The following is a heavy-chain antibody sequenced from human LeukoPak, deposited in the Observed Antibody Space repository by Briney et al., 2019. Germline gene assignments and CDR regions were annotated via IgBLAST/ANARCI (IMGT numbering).Heavy chain of an antibody. J-gene: IGHJ4*02. CDR3: ARDWRQGRLPAATGPFDY. D-gene: IGHD2-2*01. V-gene: IGHV3-33*01. CDR2: IWYDGSNK. Sequence: GGSLRLSCAASGFTFSSYGMHWVRQAPGKGLEWVAVIWYDGSNKYYADSVKGRFTISRDNSKNTLYLQMNSLRAEDTAVYYCARDWRQGRLPAATGPFDYWGQGTLVTVSS. CDR1: GFTFSSYG.